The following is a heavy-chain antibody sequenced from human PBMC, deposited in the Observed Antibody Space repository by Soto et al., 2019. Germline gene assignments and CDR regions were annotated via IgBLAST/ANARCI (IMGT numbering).Heavy chain of an antibody. CDR2: ITHDGSQK. J-gene: IGHJ4*02. CDR1: GYTFXSYA. Sequence: GGSLRLSCGVSGYTFXSYAMYWVRQAPGKGLEWVAVITHDGSQKFYADYVKGRFTISRDNSRNTLYLQMNSLREDDTAMYYCARQRDGYNLGYFDYWGQGTLVTVSS. CDR3: ARQRDGYNLGYFDY. D-gene: IGHD5-12*01. V-gene: IGHV3-30-3*01.